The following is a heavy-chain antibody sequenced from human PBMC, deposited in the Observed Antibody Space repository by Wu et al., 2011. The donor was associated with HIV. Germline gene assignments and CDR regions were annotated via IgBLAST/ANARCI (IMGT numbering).Heavy chain of an antibody. CDR3: ARWLACTSTACYTSTPHFDY. Sequence: KKPGSSVKVSCKASGGTFSSYGITWVRQAPGQGLEWMGGIIPIFGTVNYAQKFQGRVTITADKSTSTAYMELRSLRSDDTAVYYCARWLACTSTACYTSTPHFDYWGQGTLVTVSS. V-gene: IGHV1-69*06. CDR1: GGTFSSYG. CDR2: IIPIFGTV. J-gene: IGHJ4*02. D-gene: IGHD2-2*02.